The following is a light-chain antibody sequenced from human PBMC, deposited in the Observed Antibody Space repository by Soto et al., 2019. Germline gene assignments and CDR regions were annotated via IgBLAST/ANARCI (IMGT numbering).Light chain of an antibody. CDR2: DVS. CDR3: CSYAGSYTVI. V-gene: IGLV2-11*01. J-gene: IGLJ2*01. CDR1: NSDVGGYGY. Sequence: QSALTQPRSVSGSPGQSVTISCTGTNSDVGGYGYVSWHQQHPGKALKLLIYDVSERPSGVPDRFSGSKSGNTASLTISGLQVEDEADYYCCSYAGSYTVIFGGGTKLTVL.